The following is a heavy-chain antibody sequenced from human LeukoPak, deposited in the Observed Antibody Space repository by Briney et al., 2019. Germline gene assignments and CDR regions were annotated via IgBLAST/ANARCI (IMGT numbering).Heavy chain of an antibody. V-gene: IGHV3-21*01. D-gene: IGHD6-19*01. CDR2: ISSSSSYI. J-gene: IGHJ4*02. Sequence: PGGSLRLSCAASGFTFSSYSMNWVRQAPGKGLEWVSSISSSSSYIHYADSVKGRFTISRDNAKNSLYLQMNSLRAEDTAVYYCARDTVAVAGGFDYWGQGTLVTVSS. CDR3: ARDTVAVAGGFDY. CDR1: GFTFSSYS.